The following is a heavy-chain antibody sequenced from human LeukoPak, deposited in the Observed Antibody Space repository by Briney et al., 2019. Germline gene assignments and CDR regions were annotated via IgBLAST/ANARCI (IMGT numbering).Heavy chain of an antibody. D-gene: IGHD2-2*01. J-gene: IGHJ4*02. V-gene: IGHV3-23*01. Sequence: GGSLRLSCAASEFSFSSYGMHWVRQAPGKGLEWVSTIGGSGGSTHYADSVKGRFTISRDNSKHTLHLQMNSLRAEDTAVYYCAAAMGFDYWGQGTLVTVSS. CDR3: AAAMGFDY. CDR1: EFSFSSYG. CDR2: IGGSGGST.